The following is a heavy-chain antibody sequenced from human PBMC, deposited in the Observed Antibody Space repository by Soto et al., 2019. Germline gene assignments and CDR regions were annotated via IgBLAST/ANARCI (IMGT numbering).Heavy chain of an antibody. Sequence: GGSLRLSCAASGFTFSSFAMSWVRQAPGKGLEWVSAISGSGGTTYYADSVKGRFTISRDSSKNTLYLQMNSLRAEDTAVYYCANMGSGSGWLRHFEHWGQGTLVTVSS. D-gene: IGHD6-19*01. V-gene: IGHV3-23*01. CDR1: GFTFSSFA. J-gene: IGHJ4*02. CDR2: ISGSGGTT. CDR3: ANMGSGSGWLRHFEH.